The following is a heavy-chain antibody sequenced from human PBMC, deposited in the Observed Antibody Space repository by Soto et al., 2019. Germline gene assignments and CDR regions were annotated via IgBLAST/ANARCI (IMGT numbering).Heavy chain of an antibody. CDR2: ISTYNGDT. CDR1: GYSFTSYG. CDR3: ARGGRNCLPRGWFDP. J-gene: IGHJ5*02. D-gene: IGHD1-7*01. V-gene: IGHV1-18*04. Sequence: QVQLVQSVTEVKKPGASVQVSCKASGYSFTSYGINWVRQAPGQGLEWMGWISTYNGDTNYAQKFQGRVTMTTDTSPDPSYMELRKIASGHTAGDFRARGGRNCLPRGWFDPWGQGTVVTVSS.